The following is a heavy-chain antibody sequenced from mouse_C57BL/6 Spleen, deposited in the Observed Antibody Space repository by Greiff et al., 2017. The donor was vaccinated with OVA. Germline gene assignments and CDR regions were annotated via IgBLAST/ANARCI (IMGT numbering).Heavy chain of an antibody. CDR3: ARRTNYDGPNFDV. J-gene: IGHJ1*03. CDR2: IYPRDGST. V-gene: IGHV1-85*01. Sequence: VKLVESGPELVKPGASVKLSCKASGYTFTSYDINWVKQRPGQGLEWIGWIYPRDGSTKYTEKFKGKATLTVDTSSSTAYMELHSLTSEDSAVYFCARRTNYDGPNFDVWGTGTTVTVSS. D-gene: IGHD1-2*01. CDR1: GYTFTSYD.